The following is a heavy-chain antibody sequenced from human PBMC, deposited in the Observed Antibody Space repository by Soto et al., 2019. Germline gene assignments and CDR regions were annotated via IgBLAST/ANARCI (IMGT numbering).Heavy chain of an antibody. CDR1: GFTLSNIG. Sequence: QVQLVESGGGVVQPGTSLRLACAASGFTLSNIGMQWVRQAPGKGLEWVAVISAGGNTKYYADSVKGRFTISRDNSKNTAFLQMNSLSTEDTAVYYCAKESGGERYAAYFDLWGQGTLVTVSA. CDR3: AKESGGERYAAYFDL. CDR2: ISAGGNTK. J-gene: IGHJ4*02. D-gene: IGHD2-21*01. V-gene: IGHV3-30*18.